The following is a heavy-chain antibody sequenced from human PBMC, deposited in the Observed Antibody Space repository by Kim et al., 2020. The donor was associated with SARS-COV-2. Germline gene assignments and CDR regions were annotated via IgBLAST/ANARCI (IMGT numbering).Heavy chain of an antibody. CDR1: GFTFSSYA. D-gene: IGHD2-15*01. V-gene: IGHV3-30*04. CDR3: ARAGWDAFDI. Sequence: GGSLRLSCAASGFTFSSYAMHWVRQAPGKGLEWVAVISYDGSNKYYADSVKGRFTISRDNSKNTLYLQMNSLRAEDTAVYYCARAGWDAFDIWGQGTMVTVSS. J-gene: IGHJ3*02. CDR2: ISYDGSNK.